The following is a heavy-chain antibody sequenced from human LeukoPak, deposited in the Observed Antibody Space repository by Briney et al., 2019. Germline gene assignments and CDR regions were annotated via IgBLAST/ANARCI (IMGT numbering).Heavy chain of an antibody. Sequence: GGSLRLSCAAIGFTSNYWMHWVRQAPGKGLVWVSRVSGDGSTTFYADSVKGRFTISRDNSKNTLYLQMNSLRAEDTAVYYCTRGYSGYGNFDCWGQGTLVTVSS. CDR3: TRGYSGYGNFDC. D-gene: IGHD5-12*01. V-gene: IGHV3-74*01. CDR1: GFTSNYW. J-gene: IGHJ4*02. CDR2: VSGDGSTT.